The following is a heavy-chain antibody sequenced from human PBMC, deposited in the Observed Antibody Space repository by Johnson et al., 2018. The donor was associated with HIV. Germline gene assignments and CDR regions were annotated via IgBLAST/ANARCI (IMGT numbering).Heavy chain of an antibody. CDR3: AKVGATVITPRGEAFDI. CDR1: GFTFSYYG. J-gene: IGHJ3*02. CDR2: TRYDGSDE. D-gene: IGHD4-23*01. Sequence: QVLLVESGGGVVQPGGSLRLSCATSGFTFSYYGLHWVRQAPGVGLAWVAFTRYDGSDEFYADSVKGRFTISRDTSKNTLYLQMNNLRVEDTAVYYCAKVGATVITPRGEAFDIWGQGTMVTVSS. V-gene: IGHV3-30*02.